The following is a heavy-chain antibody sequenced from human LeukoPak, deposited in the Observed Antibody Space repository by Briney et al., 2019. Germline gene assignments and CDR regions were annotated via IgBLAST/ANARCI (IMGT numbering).Heavy chain of an antibody. Sequence: PGGSLRLSSAASGFTFSSYAMHWVRQAPGKGLEWVSVISYDGSNKYYADSVKGRFTISRDNSKNTLYLQMNSLRAEDTAVYYCARDGRQWLAQGCFDYWGQGTLVTVSS. CDR2: ISYDGSNK. D-gene: IGHD6-19*01. CDR3: ARDGRQWLAQGCFDY. CDR1: GFTFSSYA. J-gene: IGHJ4*02. V-gene: IGHV3-30*04.